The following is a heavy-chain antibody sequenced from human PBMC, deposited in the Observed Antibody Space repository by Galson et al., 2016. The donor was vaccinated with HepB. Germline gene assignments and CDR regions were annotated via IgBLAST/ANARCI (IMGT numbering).Heavy chain of an antibody. CDR1: GYTFPSNG. Sequence: SVKVSCKASGYTFPSNGIYWVRQAPGQGLEWMGWISVYNGNTNYAQNFQGRVTLTTEEATSTAYMELRSLRADDTAVYYCARVGARESYAFAPIDYWGQGTRVTVSS. V-gene: IGHV1-18*01. D-gene: IGHD2-2*01. CDR2: ISVYNGNT. CDR3: ARVGARESYAFAPIDY. J-gene: IGHJ4*02.